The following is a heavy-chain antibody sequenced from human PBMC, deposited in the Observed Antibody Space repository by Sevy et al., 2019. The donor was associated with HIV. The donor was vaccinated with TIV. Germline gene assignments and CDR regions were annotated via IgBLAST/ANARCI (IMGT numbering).Heavy chain of an antibody. CDR3: AGQRIVPAAILYYYYGMDV. CDR1: GFTVSSNY. D-gene: IGHD2-2*01. Sequence: GGSLRLSCAASGFTVSSNYMSWVRQAPGKGLEWVSVIYSGGSTYYADSVKGRFTISRDNSKNTLYLQMNSLRAEDTAVHYCAGQRIVPAAILYYYYGMDVWGQGTTVTVSS. J-gene: IGHJ6*02. CDR2: IYSGGST. V-gene: IGHV3-53*01.